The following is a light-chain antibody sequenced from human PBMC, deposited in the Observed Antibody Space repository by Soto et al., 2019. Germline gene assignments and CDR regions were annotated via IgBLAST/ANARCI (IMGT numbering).Light chain of an antibody. J-gene: IGKJ3*01. CDR1: QSISSW. CDR2: KAS. Sequence: DIQMTQSPSTLSASVDRVTITCRASQSISSWLAWYQQKPGKAPKLLIYKASSLESGVPSRFSGSGSGTEFTLTISSLQPDDFATYYCQQSFTFGPGTKVDIK. V-gene: IGKV1-5*03. CDR3: QQSFT.